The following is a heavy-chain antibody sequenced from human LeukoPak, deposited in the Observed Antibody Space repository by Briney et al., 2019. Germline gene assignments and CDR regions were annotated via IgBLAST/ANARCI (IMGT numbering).Heavy chain of an antibody. V-gene: IGHV3-74*01. CDR3: AREGGYSHAFDY. Sequence: GGSLRLSCAASGFTFSSYWMYWVRQAPGKGLVWDSRINSDGSSTSHADSVKGRFTISRDNAKNTLYLQMNSLRAEDTAVYYCAREGGYSHAFDYWGQGTLVTVSS. CDR2: INSDGSST. D-gene: IGHD3-22*01. CDR1: GFTFSSYW. J-gene: IGHJ4*02.